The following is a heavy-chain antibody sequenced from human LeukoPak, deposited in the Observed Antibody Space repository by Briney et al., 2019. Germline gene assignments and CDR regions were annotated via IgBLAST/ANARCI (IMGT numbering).Heavy chain of an antibody. CDR2: ISGGGVST. D-gene: IGHD5-18*01. CDR3: AKGEVYSYGPFDY. V-gene: IGHV3-23*01. CDR1: GFTFSSYG. Sequence: GGTLRLSCAASGFTFSSYGMSWVRQAPEKGLQWVSAISGGGVSTYYADSVKGRFTISRDNSKNTLYLQMNSLSAEDTAIYYCAKGEVYSYGPFDYWGQGSLVTVSS. J-gene: IGHJ4*02.